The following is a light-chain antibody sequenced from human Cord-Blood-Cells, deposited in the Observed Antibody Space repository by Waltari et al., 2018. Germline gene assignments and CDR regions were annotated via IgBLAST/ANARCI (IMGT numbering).Light chain of an antibody. J-gene: IGKJ2*01. V-gene: IGKV1-39*01. CDR3: QHGYSTPYT. CDR1: QRTSSY. Sequence: DIQMTQSPSALSGSVGERVTITCRASQRTSSYLNWYQQKPGKAPKLLVYAASRFQSGVQSRFSGSGSWTDCTLTSSSLQPVEFATYDRQHGYSTPYTFCQRTKPEI. CDR2: AAS.